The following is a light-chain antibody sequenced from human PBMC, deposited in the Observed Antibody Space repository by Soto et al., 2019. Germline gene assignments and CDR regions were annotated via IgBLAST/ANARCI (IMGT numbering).Light chain of an antibody. CDR2: KAS. Sequence: DIQMTQSPSTLSASVGDRVTITCRASQSISSWLAWYQQKPGKAPNLLIYKASSLASGVPSRFSGSGSGTEFTLTISSLQPDDFATYFCQQYNNYSPWAFGQGTKVEFK. CDR1: QSISSW. V-gene: IGKV1-5*03. J-gene: IGKJ1*01. CDR3: QQYNNYSPWA.